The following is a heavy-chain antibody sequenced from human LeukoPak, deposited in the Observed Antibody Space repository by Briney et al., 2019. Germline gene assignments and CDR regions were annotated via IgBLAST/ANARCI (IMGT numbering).Heavy chain of an antibody. Sequence: GGSLRLSCAASVFTFSSYWMHWVRQAPGKGLVWVSRINSDGYSISYADSVKGRFTISRENAKNTLYLQMNSLSVEDTAVYYCARATAVAGTDSWGQGTLVTVSS. D-gene: IGHD6-19*01. CDR2: INSDGYSI. V-gene: IGHV3-74*01. CDR1: VFTFSSYW. CDR3: ARATAVAGTDS. J-gene: IGHJ4*02.